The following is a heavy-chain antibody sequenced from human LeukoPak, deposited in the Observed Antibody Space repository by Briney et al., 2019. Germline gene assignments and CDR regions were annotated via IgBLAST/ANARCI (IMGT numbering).Heavy chain of an antibody. Sequence: GGSLRLSCAASEFTFGSYGMHWVRQAPGKGLEWVAVISYDGSNKDYADSVKGRFTISRDNSKNTLYLQMNSLRAEDTAIYYCAKDRVVEPTNYFDYWGQGTLVTVSS. D-gene: IGHD1-26*01. CDR2: ISYDGSNK. CDR1: EFTFGSYG. J-gene: IGHJ4*02. V-gene: IGHV3-30*18. CDR3: AKDRVVEPTNYFDY.